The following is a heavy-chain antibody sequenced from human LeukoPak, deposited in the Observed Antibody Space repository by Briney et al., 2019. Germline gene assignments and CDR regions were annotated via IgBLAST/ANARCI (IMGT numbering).Heavy chain of an antibody. CDR1: GGSISSGGYY. CDR3: ARDVDTGCMDV. D-gene: IGHD5-18*01. CDR2: IYYSGST. Sequence: SQTLSLTCTVPGGSISSGGYYWSWIRQHPGKGLEWIGYIYYSGSTYYNPSLKSRVTISVDTSKNQFSLKLSSVTAADTAVYYCARDVDTGCMDVWGQGTTVTVSS. V-gene: IGHV4-31*03. J-gene: IGHJ6*02.